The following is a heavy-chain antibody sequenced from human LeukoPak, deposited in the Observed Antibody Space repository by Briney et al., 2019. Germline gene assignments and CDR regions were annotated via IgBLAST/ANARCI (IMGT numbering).Heavy chain of an antibody. J-gene: IGHJ5*02. CDR2: ISYDGSNK. CDR3: ARIVVVTAGWFDP. V-gene: IGHV3-30*03. Sequence: GGSLRLSCAASGFTFSSYGMHWVRQAPGKGLEWVAVISYDGSNKYYADSVKGRFTISRDNSKNTLYLQMNSLRAEDTAVYYCARIVVVTAGWFDPWGQGTLVTVSS. D-gene: IGHD2-21*02. CDR1: GFTFSSYG.